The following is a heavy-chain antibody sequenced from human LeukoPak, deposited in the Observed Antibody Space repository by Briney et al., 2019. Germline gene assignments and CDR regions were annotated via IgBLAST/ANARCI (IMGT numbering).Heavy chain of an antibody. Sequence: SETLSLTCRVSGGFISTYYWSWIRQPPGKGLEWIGYIYYSGSTNYSPSLKSRVTISVDTSKNQFSLKLSSVTAADTAVYYCARQVTFGYAYAYYFDYWGQGSLVTVSS. CDR1: GGFISTYY. J-gene: IGHJ4*02. D-gene: IGHD5-18*01. V-gene: IGHV4-59*01. CDR2: IYYSGST. CDR3: ARQVTFGYAYAYYFDY.